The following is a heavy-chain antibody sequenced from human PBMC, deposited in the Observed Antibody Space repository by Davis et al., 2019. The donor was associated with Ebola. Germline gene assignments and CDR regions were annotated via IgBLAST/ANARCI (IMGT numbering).Heavy chain of an antibody. CDR3: AKDAMYRRGGHDAFDI. CDR2: IRYDGSNK. CDR1: GFTFSSYG. D-gene: IGHD1-14*01. Sequence: PGGSLRLSCAASGFTFSSYGMHWVRQAPGKGLEWVAFIRYDGSNKYYADSVKGRFTISRDNSKNTLYLQMNSLRAEDTAVYYCAKDAMYRRGGHDAFDIWGQGTMVTVSS. V-gene: IGHV3-30*02. J-gene: IGHJ3*02.